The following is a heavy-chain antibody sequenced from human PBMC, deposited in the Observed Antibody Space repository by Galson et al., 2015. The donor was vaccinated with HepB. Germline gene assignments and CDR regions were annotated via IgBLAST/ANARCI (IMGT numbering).Heavy chain of an antibody. CDR1: GFSFSTYW. CDR3: ARDHGSGSPLWWFDP. J-gene: IGHJ5*02. Sequence: SLRLSCAASGFSFSTYWMSWVRQAPEKGLEWVSYISSSSSTIYYADSVKGRFTISRDNAKNSLYLQMNSLRAEDTAVYYCARDHGSGSPLWWFDPWGQGTLVTVSS. CDR2: ISSSSSTI. V-gene: IGHV3-48*01. D-gene: IGHD3-10*01.